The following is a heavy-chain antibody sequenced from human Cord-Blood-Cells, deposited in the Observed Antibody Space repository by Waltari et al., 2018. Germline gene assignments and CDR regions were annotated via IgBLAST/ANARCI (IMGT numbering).Heavy chain of an antibody. CDR3: ATRSIWGYFDY. CDR2: IYYSGST. D-gene: IGHD7-27*01. J-gene: IGHJ4*02. V-gene: IGHV4-59*01. Sequence: QVQLQESGPGLVKPSETLSLTCPVSGGPLSSSYWRWIRQPPGKGLEWIGYIYYSGSTNYNPSLKSRVTISVDTSKNQFSLKLSSVTAADTAVYYCATRSIWGYFDYWGQGTLVTVSS. CDR1: GGPLSSSY.